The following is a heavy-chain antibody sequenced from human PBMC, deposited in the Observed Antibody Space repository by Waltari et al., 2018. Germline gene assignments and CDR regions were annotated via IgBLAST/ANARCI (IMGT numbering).Heavy chain of an antibody. CDR1: GYIFTAHG. Sequence: QVQLVQSGSELKNPGASVKISCRTSGYIFTAHGMHLVRQSPTQGLQWMGWINTNTRNPTYAPGFTGRFVFSLDKSVDTAYLEISSLQSEETARYFCAGDPKYCRGGTCKAWFDSWGQGTLVSVSS. V-gene: IGHV7-4-1*02. CDR3: AGDPKYCRGGTCKAWFDS. J-gene: IGHJ5*01. D-gene: IGHD2-15*01. CDR2: INTNTRNP.